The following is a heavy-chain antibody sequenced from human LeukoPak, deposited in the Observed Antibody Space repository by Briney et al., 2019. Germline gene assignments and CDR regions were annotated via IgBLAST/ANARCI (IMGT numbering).Heavy chain of an antibody. CDR2: INTDTGNP. J-gene: IGHJ4*02. Sequence: ASVKVSCKASGYTFTSYDINWVRQAPGQGLEWMGWINTDTGNPTYAQGFTGRFVLSLDTSVSTAYLQISSLEAEDTAVYYCARGGGRYCDSVSCYSAYYFDYWGQGTLVTVSS. D-gene: IGHD2-2*01. CDR1: GYTFTSYD. V-gene: IGHV7-4-1*02. CDR3: ARGGGRYCDSVSCYSAYYFDY.